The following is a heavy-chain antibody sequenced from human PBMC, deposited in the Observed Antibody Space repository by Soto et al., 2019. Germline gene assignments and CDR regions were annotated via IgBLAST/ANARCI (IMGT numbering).Heavy chain of an antibody. CDR3: ARVGDYDPYYFDY. V-gene: IGHV4-30-2*01. D-gene: IGHD4-17*01. Sequence: SETLSLTCAVSGGSISSGGYSWSWIRQPPGKGLEWIGYIYHSGSTYYNTSLKSRVTISVDRSKNQFSLKLSSVTAADTAVYYCARVGDYDPYYFDYWGQGTLVTVSS. J-gene: IGHJ4*02. CDR2: IYHSGST. CDR1: GGSISSGGYS.